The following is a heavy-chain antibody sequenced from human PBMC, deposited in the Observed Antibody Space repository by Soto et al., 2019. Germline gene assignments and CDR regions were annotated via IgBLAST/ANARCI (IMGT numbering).Heavy chain of an antibody. Sequence: QVQLVESGGGVVQPGRSLRLSCAASGFTFSNYAMHWVRQAPGKGLEWVAVISYDGYNKHYADSVKGRFTISRDNSKNTLYLQMNRLRVEDTAAYYCARDRGGGRYYYYGMDVWGQGTTVTVSS. CDR3: ARDRGGGRYYYYGMDV. D-gene: IGHD1-26*01. V-gene: IGHV3-30-3*01. J-gene: IGHJ6*02. CDR2: ISYDGYNK. CDR1: GFTFSNYA.